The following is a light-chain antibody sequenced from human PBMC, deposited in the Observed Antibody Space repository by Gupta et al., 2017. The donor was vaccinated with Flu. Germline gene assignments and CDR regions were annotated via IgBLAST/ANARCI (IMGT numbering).Light chain of an antibody. V-gene: IGLV2-11*01. J-gene: IGLJ2*01. CDR1: SSDVGGYNY. CDR2: DVS. CDR3: CSYAGSYTL. Sequence: QSALTQPRSVPGSPGQSVTISCTGTSSDVGGYNYVSWYQQHPGKAPKLMIYDVSKRPSGVPDRFSGSKPGNTASLTISGLQAEDEADYYCCSYAGSYTLFGGGTKLTVL.